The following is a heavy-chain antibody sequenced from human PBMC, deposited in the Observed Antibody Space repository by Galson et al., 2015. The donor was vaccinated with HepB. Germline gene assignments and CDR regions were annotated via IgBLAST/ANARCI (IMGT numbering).Heavy chain of an antibody. Sequence: SVKVSCKASGYTFTSYGISWVRQAPGQGLEWMGWISAGNGNTKYSQKFQGRVTITRDTSASTAYMELSSLRSEDTAVYYCARGFFGIERGLGYWGQGTLVTVSS. V-gene: IGHV1-18*01. CDR2: ISAGNGNT. J-gene: IGHJ4*02. CDR3: ARGFFGIERGLGY. CDR1: GYTFTSYG. D-gene: IGHD1-26*01.